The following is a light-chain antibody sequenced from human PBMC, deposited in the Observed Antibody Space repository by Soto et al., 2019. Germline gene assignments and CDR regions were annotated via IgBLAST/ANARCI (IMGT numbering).Light chain of an antibody. Sequence: DIQLTQSPSSLSASVGDRVTISCRASQSISNSLNWYQKKTGKAPNLXIYGKSGVHSGVPSRFSGSGSGTDFNLTISSLQREDFATYYCQKSYSSSWTFGQGTKVDIK. CDR1: QSISNS. CDR3: QKSYSSSWT. V-gene: IGKV1-39*01. J-gene: IGKJ1*01. CDR2: GKS.